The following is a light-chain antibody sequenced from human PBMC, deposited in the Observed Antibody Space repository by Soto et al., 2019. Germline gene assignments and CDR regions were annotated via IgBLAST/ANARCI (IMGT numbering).Light chain of an antibody. J-gene: IGLJ1*01. Sequence: QSVLTQPPSASGTPGQRVTMSCSRSSSNIGSNSVYWYQQLPGTAPKLLIYNNNHRPAGVPDRFSGSKSGTSGSLAISGLRSEDEADYFCAAWDGSLSGRFVFGTGTKVTVL. CDR3: AAWDGSLSGRFV. CDR2: NNN. CDR1: SSNIGSNS. V-gene: IGLV1-47*02.